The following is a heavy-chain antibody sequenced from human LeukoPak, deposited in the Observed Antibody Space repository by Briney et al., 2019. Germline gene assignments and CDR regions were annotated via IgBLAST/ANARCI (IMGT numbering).Heavy chain of an antibody. Sequence: GGSLRLSCAASGFTFSSYAMHWVRQAPGKGLEWVAVISYDGSNKYYADSVKGRFTISRDNSKNTLYLQMNSLRAEDTAVYYCARGLGYCSSTICPGWRVGGNYYYYYGMDVWGQGTTVTVSS. J-gene: IGHJ6*02. CDR1: GFTFSSYA. CDR2: ISYDGSNK. D-gene: IGHD2-2*01. CDR3: ARGLGYCSSTICPGWRVGGNYYYYYGMDV. V-gene: IGHV3-30-3*01.